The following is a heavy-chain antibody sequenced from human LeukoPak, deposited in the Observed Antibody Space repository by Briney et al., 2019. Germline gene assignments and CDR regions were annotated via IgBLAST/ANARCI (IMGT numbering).Heavy chain of an antibody. CDR2: IYYSGST. CDR1: GGSISSYY. J-gene: IGHJ4*02. D-gene: IGHD5-24*01. CDR3: ARHAGGCNYS. Sequence: SETLSLTCTVSGGSISSYYWSWIRQPPGKGLEWIGYIYYSGSTNYNPSLKSRVTISVDTSKNQFSLKLSSVTAADTAVYYCARHAGGCNYSWGQGTLVTVSS. V-gene: IGHV4-59*08.